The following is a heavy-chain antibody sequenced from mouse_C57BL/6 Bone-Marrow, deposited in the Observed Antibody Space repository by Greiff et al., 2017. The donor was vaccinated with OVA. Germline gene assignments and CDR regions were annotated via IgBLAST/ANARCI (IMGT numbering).Heavy chain of an antibody. V-gene: IGHV1-69*01. Sequence: QLQQPGAELVMPGASVKLSCKASGYTFTSYWMHWVKQRPGQGLEWIGEIDPSDSYTNYNQKFKGKSTLTVDKSSSTAYMQLSSLTSEDSAVYYCATMAPEFAYWGQGTLVTVSA. D-gene: IGHD1-1*02. J-gene: IGHJ3*01. CDR3: ATMAPEFAY. CDR2: IDPSDSYT. CDR1: GYTFTSYW.